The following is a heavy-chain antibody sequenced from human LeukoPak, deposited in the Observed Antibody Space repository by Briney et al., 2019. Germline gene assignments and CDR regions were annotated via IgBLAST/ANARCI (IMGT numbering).Heavy chain of an antibody. CDR3: AREDSIYCSSTSCSNFDY. D-gene: IGHD2-2*01. Sequence: PGGSLRLSCAASGFTFDDYAMHWVRQAPGKGLVWVSLISGDGCSTYYADSVKGRFTISRDNSKNSLYLQMNSLRAEDTAVYYCAREDSIYCSSTSCSNFDYWGQGTLVTVCS. J-gene: IGHJ4*02. CDR1: GFTFDDYA. CDR2: ISGDGCST. V-gene: IGHV3-43*02.